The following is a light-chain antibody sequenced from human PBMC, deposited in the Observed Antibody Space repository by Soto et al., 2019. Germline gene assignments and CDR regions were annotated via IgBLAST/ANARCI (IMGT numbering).Light chain of an antibody. J-gene: IGLJ1*01. CDR2: EVS. V-gene: IGLV2-8*01. CDR3: SSYAGSNKEV. Sequence: QSALTQPPSASGSPGQSVTISCTGTSSDVGGYNYVSWYQQHPGKAPKLMIYEVSKRPSGVPDRFSGSKSGNTASLTVSGLQAEDEADYYCSSYAGSNKEVFGTGT. CDR1: SSDVGGYNY.